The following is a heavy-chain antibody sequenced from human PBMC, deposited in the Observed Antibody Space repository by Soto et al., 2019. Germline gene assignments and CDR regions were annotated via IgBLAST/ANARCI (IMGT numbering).Heavy chain of an antibody. CDR2: ISDSGGST. J-gene: IGHJ4*02. Sequence: EVQLLESGGGLVQPGGSLRLSCAASGFTFSTYAMNWVRQAPGEGLEWVSGISDSGGSTYYADSVKGRFTISRDNSKNTLYLQMNSLRAADTAVYYCAREYGSGSYYTGYWGQGTLVTVSS. V-gene: IGHV3-23*01. CDR1: GFTFSTYA. D-gene: IGHD3-10*01. CDR3: AREYGSGSYYTGY.